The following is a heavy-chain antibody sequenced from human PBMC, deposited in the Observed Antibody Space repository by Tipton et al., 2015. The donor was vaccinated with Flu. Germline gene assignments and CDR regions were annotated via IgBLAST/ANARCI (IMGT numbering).Heavy chain of an antibody. CDR3: ARQVATVNYHYYGLDV. J-gene: IGHJ6*02. CDR2: MYTSGST. CDR1: GGSISSYY. V-gene: IGHV4-4*07. Sequence: TLSLTCTVSGGSISSYYWSWIRQPAGKGLEWIGRMYTSGSTNYNPSLKSRVTMSVDTSKNQFSLNLTSVTAADTAVYYCARQVATVNYHYYGLDVWGQGTTVTVSS. D-gene: IGHD5-12*01.